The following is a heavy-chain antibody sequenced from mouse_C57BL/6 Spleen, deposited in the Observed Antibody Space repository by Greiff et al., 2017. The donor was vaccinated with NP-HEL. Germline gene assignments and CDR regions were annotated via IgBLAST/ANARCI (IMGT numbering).Heavy chain of an antibody. Sequence: EVQLQQSGPELVKPGASVKISCKASGYTFTDYYMNWVKQSHGKSLEWIGDINPNNGGTSYNQKFKGKATLTVDKSSSTAYMELRSLTSEDSAVYYCARFYYSNYPFAYWGQGTLVTVSA. D-gene: IGHD2-5*01. CDR2: INPNNGGT. V-gene: IGHV1-26*01. CDR3: ARFYYSNYPFAY. J-gene: IGHJ3*01. CDR1: GYTFTDYY.